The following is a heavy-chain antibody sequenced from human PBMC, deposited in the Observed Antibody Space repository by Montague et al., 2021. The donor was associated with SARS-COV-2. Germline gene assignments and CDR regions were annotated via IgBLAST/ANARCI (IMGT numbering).Heavy chain of an antibody. CDR3: ARHYSATLPAVY. V-gene: IGHV4-59*08. CDR2: ISDSGST. CDR1: GGSISSFY. D-gene: IGHD2-15*01. J-gene: IGHJ4*02. Sequence: SEILSLTCTDSGGSISSFYWSWFRQPPGKGLEWIGYISDSGSTNYNPSLTSRVTMSVDTSKNQFSLKVNSVTAADTAVYYCARHYSATLPAVYWGQGTLVTVSS.